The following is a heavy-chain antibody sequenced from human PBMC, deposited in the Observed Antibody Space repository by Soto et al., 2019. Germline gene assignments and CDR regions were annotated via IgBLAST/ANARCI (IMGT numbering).Heavy chain of an antibody. CDR2: INAGNGNT. CDR1: GYTFTSYA. J-gene: IGHJ4*02. V-gene: IGHV1-3*01. CDR3: ARVSAYSNYLTYYFDY. Sequence: ASVKVSCKASGYTFTSYAMHWVRQARGQRLEWMGWINAGNGNTKYSQKFQGRVTITRDTSASTAYMELSSLRSEDTAVYYCARVSAYSNYLTYYFDYRGQGTLVTVPQ. D-gene: IGHD4-4*01.